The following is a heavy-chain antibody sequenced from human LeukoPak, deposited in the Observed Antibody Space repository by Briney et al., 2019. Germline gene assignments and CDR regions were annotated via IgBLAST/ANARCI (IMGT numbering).Heavy chain of an antibody. D-gene: IGHD2-2*02. J-gene: IGHJ3*02. CDR2: ISGSGGST. V-gene: IGHV3-23*01. CDR3: AKRLLYFDAFDI. Sequence: GGSLRLSCAASGFTFSSYAMSWVRQAPGKGLERVSAISGSGGSTYYADSVKGRFTISRDNSKNTLYLQMNSLRAEDTAVYYCAKRLLYFDAFDIWGQGTMVTVSS. CDR1: GFTFSSYA.